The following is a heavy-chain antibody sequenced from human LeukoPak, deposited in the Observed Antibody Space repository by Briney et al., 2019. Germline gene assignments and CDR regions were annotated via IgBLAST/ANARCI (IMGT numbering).Heavy chain of an antibody. CDR2: ISGSGGTT. CDR1: GFAFDSYA. CDR3: AQKGGHLTRFDLDAIDI. J-gene: IGHJ3*02. D-gene: IGHD3-16*01. V-gene: IGHV3-23*01. Sequence: PGGSLRLSCAASGFAFDSYAMNWVRQAPGKGLEWVSVISGSGGTTSYTDSVEGRFTISRDNSKNTLYLQMDSLRAEDAAIYYCAQKGGHLTRFDLDAIDIWGQGTMVIVSS.